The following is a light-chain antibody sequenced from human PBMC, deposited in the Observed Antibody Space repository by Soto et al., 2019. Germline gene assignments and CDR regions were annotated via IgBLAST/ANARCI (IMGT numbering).Light chain of an antibody. CDR1: QSVSSY. V-gene: IGKV3-11*01. CDR3: QLRSNRPFT. J-gene: IGKJ3*01. Sequence: EIVLTQSPATLSLSPGERATLSCRASQSVSSYLSSYQQNPGQAPRLLIYDASNRATGIPARFSGCGSGTDFTLTISSPEPEDFGVYYCQLRSNRPFTFGPGTKVDIK. CDR2: DAS.